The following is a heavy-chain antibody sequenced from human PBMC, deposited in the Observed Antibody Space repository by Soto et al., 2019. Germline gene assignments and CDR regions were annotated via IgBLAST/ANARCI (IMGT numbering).Heavy chain of an antibody. Sequence: QEQLVQSGGGVVQPGGSLRLTCSASGFDFSHYAVHWVRQATGTGLEWVALLSFDGSDESFADSVKGRLLVSRDNHRGPGALQMNSRSADDTAIYRRWRYLPLTLSSTKRHPSSLRPTEDSHCYGTYVWCQGTTVIFSS. CDR2: LSFDGSDE. CDR1: GFDFSHYA. D-gene: IGHD2-2*01. V-gene: IGHV3-30*04. J-gene: IGHJ6*02. CDR3: WRYLPLTLSSTKRHPSSLRPTEDSHCYGTYV.